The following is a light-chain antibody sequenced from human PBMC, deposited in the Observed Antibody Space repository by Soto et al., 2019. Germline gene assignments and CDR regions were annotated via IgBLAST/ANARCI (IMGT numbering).Light chain of an antibody. V-gene: IGKV3-20*01. CDR3: QQYGSSPPVT. CDR2: GAS. J-gene: IGKJ4*01. Sequence: EIVLTQSPGTLSLSPGERATLSCRGSQSVSSSYLAWYQQKPGQAPRLLIYGASSRPTGIPDRFSGSGSGTDFTLTISRLEPEDFAVYYCQQYGSSPPVTFGGGTKVEIK. CDR1: QSVSSSY.